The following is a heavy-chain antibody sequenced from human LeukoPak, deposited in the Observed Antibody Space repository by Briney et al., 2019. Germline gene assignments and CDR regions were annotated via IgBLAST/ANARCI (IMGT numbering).Heavy chain of an antibody. Sequence: GASVKVSCKASGYTFSSYGISWVRQAPGQGLEWMGWISAYNGNTNYAQKLQGRVTMTTDTSTSTAYMELSSLRSEDTAVYYCARDLAYYYDSSGYYYFDYWGQGTLVTVSS. V-gene: IGHV1-18*01. CDR2: ISAYNGNT. J-gene: IGHJ4*02. CDR1: GYTFSSYG. CDR3: ARDLAYYYDSSGYYYFDY. D-gene: IGHD3-22*01.